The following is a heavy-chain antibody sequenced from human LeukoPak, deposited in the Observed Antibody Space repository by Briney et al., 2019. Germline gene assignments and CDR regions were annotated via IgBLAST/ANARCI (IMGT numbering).Heavy chain of an antibody. CDR3: AREASFGVGD. Sequence: SETLSLTCTVSGGSISSSSYYWGWIRQPPGKGLEWIGRIYTSGSTNYNPSLKSRVTISVDTSKNQFSLKLSSVTAADTAVYYCAREASFGVGDWGQGTLVTVSS. J-gene: IGHJ4*02. CDR1: GGSISSSSYY. V-gene: IGHV4-61*02. CDR2: IYTSGST. D-gene: IGHD3-3*01.